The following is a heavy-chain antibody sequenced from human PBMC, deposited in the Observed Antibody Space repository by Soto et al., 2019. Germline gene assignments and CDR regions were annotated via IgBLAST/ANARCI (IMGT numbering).Heavy chain of an antibody. CDR2: IIPIFGTA. CDR3: ARTQGYSSSWYLGGFDY. CDR1: GGTFSSYA. J-gene: IGHJ4*02. V-gene: IGHV1-69*13. D-gene: IGHD6-13*01. Sequence: SVKVSCKASGGTFSSYAISWVRQAPGQGLEWMGGIIPIFGTANYAQKFQGRVTITADESTSTAYMELSSLRSEDTAVYYCARTQGYSSSWYLGGFDYWGQGTLVTVSS.